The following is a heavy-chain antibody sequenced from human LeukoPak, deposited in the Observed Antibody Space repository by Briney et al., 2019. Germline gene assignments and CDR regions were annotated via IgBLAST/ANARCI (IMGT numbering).Heavy chain of an antibody. J-gene: IGHJ4*02. CDR1: GFTLSSYA. Sequence: RPGGSLRLSCAASGFTLSSYAMSWVRQVPGKGLEWLSGTNRRGDITGYADFVKGRFTISRDNAKNSLYLQMNSLKVEDTALYHCARKGLGGELGGFDSWGQGTLVTVSS. CDR3: ARKGLGGELGGFDS. D-gene: IGHD1-7*01. CDR2: TNRRGDIT. V-gene: IGHV3-20*01.